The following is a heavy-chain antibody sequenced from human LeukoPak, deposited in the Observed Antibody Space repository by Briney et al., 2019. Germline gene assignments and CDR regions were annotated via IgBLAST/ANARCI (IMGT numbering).Heavy chain of an antibody. CDR1: GFTFSNYG. V-gene: IGHV3-33*01. Sequence: GGSLRLSCAASGFTFSNYGVHWGRQAPGKGLEWVAVIWYDGTNKYYADSAKGRFTISRDNSKNTLYLQMNSLRAEDTAVYYCAREGYYDSSGYYPLDYWGQGTLVTVSS. CDR3: AREGYYDSSGYYPLDY. CDR2: IWYDGTNK. D-gene: IGHD3-22*01. J-gene: IGHJ4*02.